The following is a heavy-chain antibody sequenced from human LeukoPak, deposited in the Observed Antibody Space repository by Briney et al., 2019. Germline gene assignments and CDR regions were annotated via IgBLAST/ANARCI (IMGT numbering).Heavy chain of an antibody. V-gene: IGHV1-8*01. CDR3: ARFPGLLWFGELLDAFDI. Sequence: GASVKVSCKASGYTFTSYDINWVRQATGQGLEWMGWMNPNSGNTGYAQKFQGRVTMTGNTSISTAYMELSSLRSEDTAVYYCARFPGLLWFGELLDAFDIWGQGTMVTVSS. CDR1: GYTFTSYD. D-gene: IGHD3-10*01. CDR2: MNPNSGNT. J-gene: IGHJ3*02.